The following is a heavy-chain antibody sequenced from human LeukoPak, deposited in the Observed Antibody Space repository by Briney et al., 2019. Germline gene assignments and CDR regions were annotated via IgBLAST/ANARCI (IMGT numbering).Heavy chain of an antibody. Sequence: GGSLRLSCAASGFTFSSYSMNWVRQAPGKGLEWVSSISSSSSYIYYADSVKGRFTISRDNAKNSLYLQMNSLGAEDTAVYYCARVPSSTPGTYYYYYMDVWGKGTTVTISS. CDR3: ARVPSSTPGTYYYYYMDV. CDR1: GFTFSSYS. J-gene: IGHJ6*03. D-gene: IGHD5/OR15-5a*01. CDR2: ISSSSSYI. V-gene: IGHV3-21*01.